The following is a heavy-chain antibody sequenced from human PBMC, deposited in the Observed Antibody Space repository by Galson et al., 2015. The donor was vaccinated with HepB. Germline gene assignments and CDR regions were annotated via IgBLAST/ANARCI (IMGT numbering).Heavy chain of an antibody. J-gene: IGHJ6*02. CDR2: IDWDDDK. V-gene: IGHV2-70*01. CDR3: ARIRPYYYYYGMDV. Sequence: PALVKPTQTLTLTCTFSGFSLSTSGMCVSWIRQPPGKALEWLALIDWDDDKYYSTSLKTRLTISKDTSKNQVVLTMTNMDPVDTATYYCARIRPYYYYYGMDVWGQGTTVTVSS. CDR1: GFSLSTSGMC.